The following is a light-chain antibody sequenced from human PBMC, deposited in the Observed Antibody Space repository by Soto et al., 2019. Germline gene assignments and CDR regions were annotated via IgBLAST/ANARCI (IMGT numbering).Light chain of an antibody. CDR1: QSVSSN. CDR2: GAS. CDR3: QQYYNWRT. V-gene: IGKV3-15*01. Sequence: EIVMTQSPATLSVSPGERATLSCRASQSVSSNLAWYQQKPGQAPRLLIYGASTRATGIPARFSGSGSGTEFTLTISSLQSGDFAVYYCQQYYNWRTFGQGTKVEIK. J-gene: IGKJ1*01.